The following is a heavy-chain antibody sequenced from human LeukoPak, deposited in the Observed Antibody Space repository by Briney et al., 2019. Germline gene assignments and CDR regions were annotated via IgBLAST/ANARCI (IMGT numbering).Heavy chain of an antibody. D-gene: IGHD1-26*01. CDR1: GGSISSSSHY. CDR3: ATTTIRLGY. Sequence: PSETLSLTCTVSGGSISSSSHYWGWIRQPPGRGLEWIGSMYYRGSTYHNPSLKSRVTISVHTSKTQFSLKLSSVTAADTAVYYCATTTIRLGYWGQGTLVTVSS. J-gene: IGHJ4*02. CDR2: MYYRGST. V-gene: IGHV4-39*07.